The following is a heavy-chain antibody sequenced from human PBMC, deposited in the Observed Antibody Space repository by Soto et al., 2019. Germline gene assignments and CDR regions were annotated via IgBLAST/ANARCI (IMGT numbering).Heavy chain of an antibody. CDR1: GGSISSRGYY. CDR2: IYYSGST. J-gene: IGHJ5*02. Sequence: QLQLQESGPGLVKPSETLSLTCTVSGGSISSRGYYWGWIRQPPGKGLEWIGTIYYSGSTYYNPSPKSRVTISVDTSKNQFSLKLSPVTAADTAVYYCATSNWFDPWGQGTLVTVSS. CDR3: ATSNWFDP. V-gene: IGHV4-39*01.